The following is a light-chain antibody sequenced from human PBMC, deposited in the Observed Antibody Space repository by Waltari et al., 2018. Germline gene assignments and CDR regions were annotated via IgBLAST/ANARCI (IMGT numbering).Light chain of an antibody. Sequence: QAVLTQPSSLSASPGASASLTCTLGSGLNVAIYRIYWYQQRPGSPPRYLLRYTSDSDKQMASGVPSRFSGSKDVSANAGILLIAGLQSDDEADYYCMIWKSSSAIFGGGTKLTVL. J-gene: IGLJ2*01. CDR1: SGLNVAIYR. CDR2: YTSDSDK. CDR3: MIWKSSSAI. V-gene: IGLV5-45*03.